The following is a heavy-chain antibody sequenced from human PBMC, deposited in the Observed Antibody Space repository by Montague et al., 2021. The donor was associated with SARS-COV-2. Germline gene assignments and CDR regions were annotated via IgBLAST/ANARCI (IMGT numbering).Heavy chain of an antibody. CDR2: ISYDGSNK. Sequence: SLRLSCAASGFTFSSYAMHWVRQAPGKGLEWVAVISYDGSNKYYADSVEGRFTISRDNSKNTLYLQMNSLRAEDTAVYYCARDPRYYDILTGYFLTDNSFFMLGGMDVWGQGTTVTVSS. CDR3: ARDPRYYDILTGYFLTDNSFFMLGGMDV. J-gene: IGHJ6*02. V-gene: IGHV3-30-3*01. CDR1: GFTFSSYA. D-gene: IGHD3-9*01.